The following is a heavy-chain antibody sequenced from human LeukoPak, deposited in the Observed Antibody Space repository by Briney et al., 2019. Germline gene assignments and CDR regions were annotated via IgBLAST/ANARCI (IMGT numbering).Heavy chain of an antibody. D-gene: IGHD4-23*01. CDR2: IIPIFGTA. Sequence: GASVKVSCKASGGTFSNYAISWVRQAPGQGLEWMGGIIPIFGTANYAQKFQGRVTITADESTSTAYMELSSLRSEDTAVYYCARNYGGMEYCFDYWGQGTLVTVSS. J-gene: IGHJ4*02. V-gene: IGHV1-69*13. CDR1: GGTFSNYA. CDR3: ARNYGGMEYCFDY.